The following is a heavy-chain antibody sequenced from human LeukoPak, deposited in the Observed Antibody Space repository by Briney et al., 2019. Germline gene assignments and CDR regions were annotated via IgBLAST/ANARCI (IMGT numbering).Heavy chain of an antibody. J-gene: IGHJ4*02. Sequence: SETLSLTCTVSGGSISSYYWSWIRQPPGKGLEWIGYIYYSGSTNYNPSLKSRVTISVDTSKNQFSLKLSSVTVADTAVYYCARIDKVATIWGQGTLVTVSS. V-gene: IGHV4-59*01. CDR3: ARIDKVATI. CDR1: GGSISSYY. D-gene: IGHD5-12*01. CDR2: IYYSGST.